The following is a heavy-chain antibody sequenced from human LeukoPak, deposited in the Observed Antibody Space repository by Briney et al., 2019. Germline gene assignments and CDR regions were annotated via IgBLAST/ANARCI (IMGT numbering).Heavy chain of an antibody. J-gene: IGHJ3*02. CDR3: ARDTVWFGEFLDAFDI. V-gene: IGHV3-30*04. CDR2: ISYDGSNK. D-gene: IGHD3-10*01. CDR1: GFTFSSYA. Sequence: GSLRLSCAASGFTFSSYAMHWVRQAPGKGLEWVAVISYDGSNKYYADSVEGRFTISRDNSKNTLYLQMNSLRAEDTAVYYCARDTVWFGEFLDAFDIWGQGTMVTVSS.